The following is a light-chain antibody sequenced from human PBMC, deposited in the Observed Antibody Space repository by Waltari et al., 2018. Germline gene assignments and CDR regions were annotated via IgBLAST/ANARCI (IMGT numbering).Light chain of an antibody. CDR2: DVS. CDR1: SSDIGTYNY. CDR3: SSYTRVSASVV. J-gene: IGLJ3*02. V-gene: IGLV2-14*03. Sequence: QSALTQPASVSGSPGQSITISCTGTSSDIGTYNYASWYQQHPARAPKLIIYDVSKRPPGVSIRFSGSESDNTASLTISGLQAEDEADYYCSSYTRVSASVVFGGGTKLTVL.